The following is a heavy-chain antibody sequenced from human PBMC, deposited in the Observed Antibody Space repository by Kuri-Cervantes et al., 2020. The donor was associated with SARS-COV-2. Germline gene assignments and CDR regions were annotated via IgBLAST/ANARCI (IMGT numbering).Heavy chain of an antibody. CDR1: GSPFSSDA. D-gene: IGHD7-27*01. CDR3: ARIGELGILDY. Sequence: GGSLRLSCAASGSPFSSDAMSWVRRAPGRGLEWVPGISGSGGSTYYADSVKGRLTITRDNSKNTLYLQMNSLRAEDTAVYYCARIGELGILDYWGQGTLVTVSS. J-gene: IGHJ4*02. V-gene: IGHV3-23*01. CDR2: ISGSGGST.